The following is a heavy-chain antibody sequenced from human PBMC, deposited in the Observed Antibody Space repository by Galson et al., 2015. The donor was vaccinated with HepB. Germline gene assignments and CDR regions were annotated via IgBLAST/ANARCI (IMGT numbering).Heavy chain of an antibody. J-gene: IGHJ6*03. V-gene: IGHV4-34*01. CDR2: IDHSGNT. CDR3: ARGAPLGRSWNYGLYYYYYYYMDV. D-gene: IGHD1-7*01. CDR1: GGSFSGYQ. Sequence: SETLSLTCGVYGGSFSGYQWGWIRQSPGKGLEYIGEIDHSGNTNYNPSLRGRVTIPVDTSKNQFSMQLTSVTAADTAAYHCARGAPLGRSWNYGLYYYYYYYMDVWGKGTTVTVSS.